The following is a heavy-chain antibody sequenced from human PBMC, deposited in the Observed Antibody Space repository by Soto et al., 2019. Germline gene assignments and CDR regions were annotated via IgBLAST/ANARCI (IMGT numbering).Heavy chain of an antibody. D-gene: IGHD5-18*01. CDR1: GGSFSGYY. V-gene: IGHV4-34*01. Sequence: XGTLSLTFAVYGGSFSGYYWSWIRQPPGKGLEWIGEINHSGSTNYNPSLKSRVTTSVDTSKNQFSLKLSSVTAADTAVYYCARGPLKQLWLRYWGQGTLVTV. CDR3: ARGPLKQLWLRY. CDR2: INHSGST. J-gene: IGHJ4*02.